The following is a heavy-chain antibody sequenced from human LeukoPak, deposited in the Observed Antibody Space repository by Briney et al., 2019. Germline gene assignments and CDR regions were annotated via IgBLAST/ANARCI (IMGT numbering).Heavy chain of an antibody. J-gene: IGHJ3*02. CDR1: GFTFDDYA. CDR2: ISWNSGSI. D-gene: IGHD4-17*01. CDR3: AKDILYGDYVSDAFDI. Sequence: PGGSLRLSCAASGFTFDDYAMHWVRQAPGKGLEWVSGISWNSGSIGYADSVKGRFTISRDNAKNSLYLQMNSLRAEDTALYYCAKDILYGDYVSDAFDIWGQGTMVTVSS. V-gene: IGHV3-9*01.